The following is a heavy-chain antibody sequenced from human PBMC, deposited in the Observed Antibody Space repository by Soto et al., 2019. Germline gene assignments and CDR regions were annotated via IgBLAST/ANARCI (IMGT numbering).Heavy chain of an antibody. CDR3: ARAAYILTGPYAFDI. D-gene: IGHD3-9*01. Sequence: QVQLVQSGAEVKKPGASVKVSCKASGYTFTSYDINWVRQATGQGLEWMGWMNPNSGNTGYAQKFQGRVTMNRNTSLSTAYMELSSLRSEDTAVHYCARAAYILTGPYAFDIWGQGTMVTVAS. J-gene: IGHJ3*02. CDR2: MNPNSGNT. V-gene: IGHV1-8*01. CDR1: GYTFTSYD.